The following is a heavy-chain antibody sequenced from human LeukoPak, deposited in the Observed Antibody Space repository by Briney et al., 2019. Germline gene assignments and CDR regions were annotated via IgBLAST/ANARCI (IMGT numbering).Heavy chain of an antibody. J-gene: IGHJ5*02. CDR3: ATLSSGWFGVTNS. Sequence: RGESLKISCKGSGYSFTSYWIGWGRQVPGKGLEWMGIIYPGDSDTRYSPSFQGQVTISADKSISTAYLQWSSLKAPATAMYYCATLSSGWFGVTNSWGQGTLVTVSS. CDR2: IYPGDSDT. CDR1: GYSFTSYW. V-gene: IGHV5-51*01. D-gene: IGHD6-19*01.